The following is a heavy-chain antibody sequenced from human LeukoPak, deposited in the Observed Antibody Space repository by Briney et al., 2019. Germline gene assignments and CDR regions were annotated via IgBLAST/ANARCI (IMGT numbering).Heavy chain of an antibody. CDR1: GFSFSSYS. CDR3: ARVSAMGDLDC. CDR2: ISTSSSTI. D-gene: IGHD1-26*01. J-gene: IGHJ4*02. V-gene: IGHV3-48*01. Sequence: PGGSLRLSCAASGFSFSSYSMNWVRQAPGKGLEWVSYISTSSSTIYYADSVRGRFTISRDNAKNSLYLQMNSLRVEDTADYFCARVSAMGDLDCWGQGTLVTVSS.